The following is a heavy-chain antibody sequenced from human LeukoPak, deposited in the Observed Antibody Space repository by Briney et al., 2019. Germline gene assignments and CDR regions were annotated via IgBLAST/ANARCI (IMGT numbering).Heavy chain of an antibody. D-gene: IGHD2-2*02. CDR3: ARVEYQLLYPIGYYYYMDV. CDR2: LSYSGST. Sequence: SETLSLTCSVSGDSISGTDHYWAWVRQPPVGWLEWIGTLSYSGSTHYNPSLESRITISADTSKNQFSLKVNPVIAADTAVYYCARVEYQLLYPIGYYYYMDVWGKGTTVTVSS. J-gene: IGHJ6*03. V-gene: IGHV4-39*07. CDR1: GDSISGTDHY.